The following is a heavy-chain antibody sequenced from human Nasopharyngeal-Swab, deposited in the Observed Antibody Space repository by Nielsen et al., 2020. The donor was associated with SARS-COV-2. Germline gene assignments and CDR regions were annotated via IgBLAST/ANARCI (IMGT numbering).Heavy chain of an antibody. CDR3: ARDGLDYDFWSAYFMDV. J-gene: IGHJ6*02. D-gene: IGHD3-3*01. CDR1: GFTFNNYN. V-gene: IGHV3-21*01. Sequence: GESLKISCAASGFTFNNYNFNWVRQAPGKGLELVSSISSSSSYIYYADSVKGRFPISRDNAKNSLFLQMNRQRAEDTAVYYCARDGLDYDFWSAYFMDVWGQGTTVTVSS. CDR2: ISSSSSYI.